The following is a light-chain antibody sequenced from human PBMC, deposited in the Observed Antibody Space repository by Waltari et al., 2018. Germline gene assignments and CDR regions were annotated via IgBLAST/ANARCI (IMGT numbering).Light chain of an antibody. J-gene: IGKJ1*01. V-gene: IGKV3-20*01. CDR3: QHYVRLPGT. CDR1: QGIGTF. Sequence: EIVLTQSPGTLSLSPGERVTLSCRASQGIGTFLAWHQQKPGRPPRLLIYGASTRAAGIPDRVSGSGSGTDFSLTISRLEPEDVAVYYCQHYVRLPGTFGQGTKVQIK. CDR2: GAS.